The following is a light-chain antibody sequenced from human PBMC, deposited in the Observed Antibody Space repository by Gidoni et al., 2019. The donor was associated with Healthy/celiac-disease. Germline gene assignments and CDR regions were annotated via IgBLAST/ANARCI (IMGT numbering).Light chain of an antibody. Sequence: EIVLTQSPATLSLSPGERATLSCRASQSVSSYLAWYQQKPGLAPRLLIYDASNRATGIPARFSGSGSGTDFTLTISSLEPEDFAVYYCQQRSNWPYTFGQXTKLEIK. J-gene: IGKJ2*01. CDR2: DAS. CDR3: QQRSNWPYT. V-gene: IGKV3-11*01. CDR1: QSVSSY.